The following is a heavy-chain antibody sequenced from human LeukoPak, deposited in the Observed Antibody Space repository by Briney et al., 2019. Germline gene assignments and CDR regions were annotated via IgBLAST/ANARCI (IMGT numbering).Heavy chain of an antibody. Sequence: GGSLRLSCAASGFSFSSYRMNRVRQAPGKGLGWVASISSNNGYIYYADSVKGRFTISRDNGENSLHLQMNSLRAEDAAVYYCARDLGTRKSIAFADWGQGTLVTVSS. CDR1: GFSFSSYR. V-gene: IGHV3-21*01. D-gene: IGHD6-6*01. CDR3: ARDLGTRKSIAFAD. J-gene: IGHJ4*02. CDR2: ISSNNGYI.